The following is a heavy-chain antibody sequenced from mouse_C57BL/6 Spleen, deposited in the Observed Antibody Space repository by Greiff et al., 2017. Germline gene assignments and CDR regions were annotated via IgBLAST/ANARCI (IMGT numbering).Heavy chain of an antibody. CDR2: ISSGSSTI. J-gene: IGHJ3*01. Sequence: EVKLMESGGGLVKPGGSLKLSCAASGFTFSDYGMHWVRQAPEKGLEWVAYISSGSSTIYYADTVKGRFTISRDNAKNTLFLQMTSLWSEDTAMYYCARRAEDWFAYWGQGTLVTVSA. CDR1: GFTFSDYG. V-gene: IGHV5-17*01. D-gene: IGHD3-3*01. CDR3: ARRAEDWFAY.